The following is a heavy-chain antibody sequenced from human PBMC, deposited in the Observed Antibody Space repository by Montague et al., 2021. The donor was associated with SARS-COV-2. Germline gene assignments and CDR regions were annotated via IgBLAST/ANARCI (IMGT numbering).Heavy chain of an antibody. CDR3: ARHLRVTTVTSHMYHYAMDV. D-gene: IGHD4-11*01. CDR1: GDSISNYS. CDR2: IFYSGST. J-gene: IGHJ6*02. Sequence: SETLSLTCSVSGDSISNYSWSWIRQSPGKGLEWIGYIFYSGSTNYNPSLTSRVTISVDTSKNQFSLKLTSVTAADTAVYYCARHLRVTTVTSHMYHYAMDVWGQGTPVTVSS. V-gene: IGHV4-59*08.